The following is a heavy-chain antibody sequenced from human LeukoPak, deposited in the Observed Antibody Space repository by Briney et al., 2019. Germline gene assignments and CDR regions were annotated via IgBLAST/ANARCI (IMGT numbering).Heavy chain of an antibody. CDR2: INPNSGGT. Sequence: ASVKVSCKASGYTSTGYYMHWVRQAPGQGLEWMGWINPNSGGTNYAQKFQGRVTMTRDTSISTAYMELSRLRSDDTAVYYCARGHYDILTGYPTKYYYYGMDVWGQGTTVTVSS. V-gene: IGHV1-2*02. J-gene: IGHJ6*02. CDR1: GYTSTGYY. D-gene: IGHD3-9*01. CDR3: ARGHYDILTGYPTKYYYYGMDV.